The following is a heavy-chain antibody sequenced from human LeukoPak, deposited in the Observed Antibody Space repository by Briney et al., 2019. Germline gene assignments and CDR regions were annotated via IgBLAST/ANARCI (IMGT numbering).Heavy chain of an antibody. CDR2: MNPNSGNT. V-gene: IGHV1-8*01. D-gene: IGHD3/OR15-3a*01. CDR3: ARGLATRQYTLVWTIQIWFDP. CDR1: GYTFTSYD. J-gene: IGHJ5*02. Sequence: ASVKVSCKXSGYTFTSYDINWVRQSTGQGLEWMGWMNPNSGNTGYAQKFQGRVTMTRNTSISTAYMELSSLRSEDTAVYYCARGLATRQYTLVWTIQIWFDPWGQGTLVTVSS.